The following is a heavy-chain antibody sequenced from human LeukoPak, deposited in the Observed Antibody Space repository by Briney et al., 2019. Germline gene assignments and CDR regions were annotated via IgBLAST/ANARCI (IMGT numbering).Heavy chain of an antibody. CDR1: GDSISSYY. D-gene: IGHD3-9*01. J-gene: IGHJ4*02. CDR2: IYYSGST. CDR3: ARIGSYYDILTGYPTRYFDY. V-gene: IGHV4-59*01. Sequence: SETLSLTCTVSGDSISSYYWSWIRQPPGKGLEWIGYIYYSGSTNYNPSLKSRVTISVDTSKNQFSLKLSSVTAADTAVYYCARIGSYYDILTGYPTRYFDYWGQGTLVTISS.